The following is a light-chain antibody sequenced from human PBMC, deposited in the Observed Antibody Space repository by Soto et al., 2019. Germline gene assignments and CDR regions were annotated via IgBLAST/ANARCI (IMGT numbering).Light chain of an antibody. CDR3: SAWDARLGAIL. J-gene: IGLJ3*02. Sequence: QSVLSQPPSASGTPGQTVTISCSGRSSNIGSNIVNWYQQLPGTAPKLLLYNNDHRPSGVADRFSGSKSGTSASLAISGLQSDEAADYYCSAWDARLGAILFGGGTKLTVL. CDR1: SSNIGSNI. V-gene: IGLV1-44*01. CDR2: NND.